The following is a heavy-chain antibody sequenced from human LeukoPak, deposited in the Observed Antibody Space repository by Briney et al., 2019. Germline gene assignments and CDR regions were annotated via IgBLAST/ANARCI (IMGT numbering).Heavy chain of an antibody. CDR3: ARGPSGHRSDFDY. V-gene: IGHV1-8*02. D-gene: IGHD1-1*01. Sequence: ASVKVSFNASGYTFSNYDINWEWHGTGQGIEWMAWMNPSSGNTAYAQKFQGRVTLTRDTSIDTAYMELSSLRSEDTAVYYCARGPSGHRSDFDYWGQGTLVTVSS. J-gene: IGHJ4*02. CDR1: GYTFSNYD. CDR2: MNPSSGNT.